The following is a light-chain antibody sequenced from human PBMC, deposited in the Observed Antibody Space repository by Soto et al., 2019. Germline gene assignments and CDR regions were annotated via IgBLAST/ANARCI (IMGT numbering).Light chain of an antibody. CDR3: HHYSSSPYT. V-gene: IGKV3-20*01. Sequence: EIVLTQSPGTLSLSPGDRPTLSCRASQSVSNNFLAWYQQRAGQAPRLLIYNASNRATGVPDRFSGSGSGTDFTLTISRLEPEDFAVYYCHHYSSSPYTFGQGTKLDMK. J-gene: IGKJ2*01. CDR2: NAS. CDR1: QSVSNNF.